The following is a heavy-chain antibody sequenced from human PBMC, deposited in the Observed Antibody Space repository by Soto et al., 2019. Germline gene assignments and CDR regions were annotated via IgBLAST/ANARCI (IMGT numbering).Heavy chain of an antibody. V-gene: IGHV4-59*12. Sequence: SETLSLTCTVSGGSISSYYWSWIRQPPGKGLEWIGYIYYSGSTYYNPSLKSRVTISVDTSKNQFSLKLSSVTAADTAVYYCARDRGVTEAATVNYYGMDVWGQGTTVTVSS. CDR3: ARDRGVTEAATVNYYGMDV. D-gene: IGHD2-15*01. CDR2: IYYSGST. J-gene: IGHJ6*02. CDR1: GGSISSYY.